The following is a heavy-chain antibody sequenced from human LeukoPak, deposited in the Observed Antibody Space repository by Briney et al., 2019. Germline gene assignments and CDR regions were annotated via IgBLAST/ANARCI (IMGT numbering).Heavy chain of an antibody. Sequence: PGGSLRLSCAASGFTFSSYTMSWVRQAPGKGLEWVSAITGSGDNTYYADSVKGRFTISRDNSKNSLYLQMNSLRAEDTALYYCAKDISGWFGELNWYFDLWGRGTLVTVSS. CDR2: ITGSGDNT. J-gene: IGHJ2*01. D-gene: IGHD3-10*01. V-gene: IGHV3-23*01. CDR1: GFTFSSYT. CDR3: AKDISGWFGELNWYFDL.